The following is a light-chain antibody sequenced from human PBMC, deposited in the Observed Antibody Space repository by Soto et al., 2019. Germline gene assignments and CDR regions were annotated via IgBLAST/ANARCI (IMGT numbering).Light chain of an antibody. V-gene: IGLV2-18*02. Sequence: QSALIQPPSVSGSPGQSVTISCTGTSSDVGSYDYVSWYQQHPGTVPKPMIYNVNTQPSGVPDRFSGSKSGNTASMTISGLQAEDEAHYYCSSFTSRSTLIFGGGTKLTVL. CDR2: NVN. CDR3: SSFTSRSTLI. CDR1: SSDVGSYDY. J-gene: IGLJ2*01.